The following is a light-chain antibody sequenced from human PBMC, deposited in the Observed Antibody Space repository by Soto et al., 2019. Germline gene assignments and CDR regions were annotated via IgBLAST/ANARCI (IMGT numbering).Light chain of an antibody. Sequence: DIQMTHSPSTLSASIGDRVTITFLASQMISRWLAFYQHKPGEAPKVLIYDASRLESGVPSTFSGSGSGTEFTLTISSLQPDDSATYYCQQYNSQPVTLGGGTKVDIK. J-gene: IGKJ4*01. CDR1: QMISRW. V-gene: IGKV1-5*01. CDR3: QQYNSQPVT. CDR2: DAS.